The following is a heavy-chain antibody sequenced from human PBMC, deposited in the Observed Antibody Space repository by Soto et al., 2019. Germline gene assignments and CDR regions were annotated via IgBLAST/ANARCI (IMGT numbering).Heavy chain of an antibody. CDR3: VRDDCSGGTCYGGY. CDR2: IYYDGSGS. CDR1: RFTFRDYG. Sequence: QVQLVESGGGVVQPGGSLRLSCAASRFTFRDYGFHWVRQAPGKGLEWVAVIYYDGSGSDYEDSVRGRFIFSRDISTNTLYLQMNSLRAEDTAVYYCVRDDCSGGTCYGGYWGQGTLVTVSS. J-gene: IGHJ4*02. V-gene: IGHV3-33*01. D-gene: IGHD2-15*01.